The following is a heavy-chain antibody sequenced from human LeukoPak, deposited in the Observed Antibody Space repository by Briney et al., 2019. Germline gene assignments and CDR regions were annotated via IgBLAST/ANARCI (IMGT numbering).Heavy chain of an antibody. Sequence: GGSLRLSCAASEFTFSSYGMHWVRQAPGKGLEWVAVISYDGSNKYYADSVKGRFTISRDNSKNTLYLQMNSLRAEDTALYYCVKDRQPDSGYDLDFWGQGTLVIVS. V-gene: IGHV3-30*18. D-gene: IGHD5-12*01. CDR1: EFTFSSYG. J-gene: IGHJ4*02. CDR2: ISYDGSNK. CDR3: VKDRQPDSGYDLDF.